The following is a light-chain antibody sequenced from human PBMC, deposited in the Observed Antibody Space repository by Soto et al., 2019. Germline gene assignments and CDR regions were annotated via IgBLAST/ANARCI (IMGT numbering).Light chain of an antibody. CDR2: KAS. CDR1: QRISSW. CDR3: QYYYISSWT. J-gene: IGKJ1*01. V-gene: IGKV1-5*03. Sequence: DIQMTQSPSTLSASVGDRVTITCRASQRISSWLAWYQQKPGKAPKLLIYKASSLESGVPSRFSGSGSGTEFTLTINSLQPEDFATYYCQYYYISSWTFGQGTKVEIK.